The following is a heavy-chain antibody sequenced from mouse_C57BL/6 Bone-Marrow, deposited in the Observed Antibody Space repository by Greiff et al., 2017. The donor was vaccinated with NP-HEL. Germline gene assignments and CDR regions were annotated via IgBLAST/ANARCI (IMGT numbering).Heavy chain of an antibody. CDR2: ISYSGST. D-gene: IGHD2-4*01. V-gene: IGHV3-8*01. CDR3: ARFSRGIYYDYDWAMDY. J-gene: IGHJ4*01. Sequence: EVKLEESGPGLAKPSQTLSLTCSVTGYSITSDYWNWIRKFPGNKLEYMGYISYSGSTYYNPSLKSRISITRDTSKNQYYLQLNSVTTEDTATYYCARFSRGIYYDYDWAMDYWGQGTSVTVSS. CDR1: GYSITSDY.